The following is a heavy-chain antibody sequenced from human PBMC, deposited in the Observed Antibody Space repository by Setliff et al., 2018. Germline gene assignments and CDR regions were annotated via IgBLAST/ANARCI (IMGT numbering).Heavy chain of an antibody. J-gene: IGHJ5*02. CDR2: ISGSGGST. D-gene: IGHD3-10*01. Sequence: PGGSLRLSCAASGFTFSSYAMSWVRQAPGKGLEWVPAISGSGGSTYYADSVKGRFTISRDNSKNTLYLQMNSLRAEDTAVYYCVGESAMVRGVISWGQGTLVTVSS. V-gene: IGHV3-23*01. CDR1: GFTFSSYA. CDR3: VGESAMVRGVIS.